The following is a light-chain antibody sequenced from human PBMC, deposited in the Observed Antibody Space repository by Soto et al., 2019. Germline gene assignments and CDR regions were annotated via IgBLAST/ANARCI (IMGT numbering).Light chain of an antibody. CDR3: SSYAGGNNIMV. J-gene: IGLJ2*01. CDR1: SSDVGGFDF. V-gene: IGLV2-8*01. Sequence: QSALTQPASVSGSLGQSITISCTGTSSDVGGFDFVSWYQQHPGKAPKLMIYEVNKRPSGVPDRFSGSKSGNTASLTVSGLRAADEADYFCSSYAGGNNIMVFGGGTKLTVL. CDR2: EVN.